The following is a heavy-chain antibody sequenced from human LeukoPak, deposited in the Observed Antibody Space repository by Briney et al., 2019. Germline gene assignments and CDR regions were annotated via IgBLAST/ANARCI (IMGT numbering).Heavy chain of an antibody. D-gene: IGHD3-10*01. Sequence: GASVKVSCKASGYTFTSYYMHWVRQAPGQGLEWMGIINPSGGSTSYAQKLQGRVTMTTDTSTSTAYMELRSLRSDDTAVYYCARATMVRGVTFHPDYWGQGTLVTVSS. CDR1: GYTFTSYY. J-gene: IGHJ4*02. V-gene: IGHV1-46*01. CDR2: INPSGGST. CDR3: ARATMVRGVTFHPDY.